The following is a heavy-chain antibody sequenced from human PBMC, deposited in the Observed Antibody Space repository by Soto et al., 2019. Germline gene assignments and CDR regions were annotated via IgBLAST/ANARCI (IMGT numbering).Heavy chain of an antibody. J-gene: IGHJ4*02. CDR3: VRAVGGYDSY. CDR2: MKGDGSEK. D-gene: IGHD5-12*01. Sequence: EVQLVESGGGLVQPGGSLRLSCTASGFTFSSYWMSWVRQAPGKGLEWVANMKGDGSEKYYVDSVKGRFTISRDNARNSLLLQMNTLRAEDKAVYYCVRAVGGYDSYWGQGTLVTVSS. V-gene: IGHV3-7*01. CDR1: GFTFSSYW.